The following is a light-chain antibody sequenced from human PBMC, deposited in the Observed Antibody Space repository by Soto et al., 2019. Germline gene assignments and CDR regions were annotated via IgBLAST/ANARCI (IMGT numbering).Light chain of an antibody. CDR2: DAS. CDR3: QQVNNYPLT. CDR1: QGISRN. J-gene: IGKJ4*01. V-gene: IGKV1-9*01. Sequence: DTQLTQSPSFLSASVGDRVTITCRASQGISRNLAWYHQKPGEAPKFLIYDASTLQSGVPSRFSGSGSGTEFTLTISSLQPEDFATYYCQQVNNYPLTFGGGTKVDIK.